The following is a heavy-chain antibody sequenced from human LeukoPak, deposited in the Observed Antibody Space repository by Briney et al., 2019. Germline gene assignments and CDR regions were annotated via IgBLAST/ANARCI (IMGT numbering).Heavy chain of an antibody. D-gene: IGHD3-22*01. J-gene: IGHJ4*02. V-gene: IGHV3-21*01. Sequence: GGSLRLSCAASGFTFSSYSMNWVRQAPGKGLEWVSSISSSSSYIYYADSVKGRFTISRDNAKNSLYLQMNSLRAEDTAVYYCTTDSEWLLLETLYYFDYWGQGTLVTVSS. CDR1: GFTFSSYS. CDR2: ISSSSSYI. CDR3: TTDSEWLLLETLYYFDY.